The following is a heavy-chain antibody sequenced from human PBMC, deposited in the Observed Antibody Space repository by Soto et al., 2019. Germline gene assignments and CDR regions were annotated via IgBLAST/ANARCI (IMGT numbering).Heavy chain of an antibody. Sequence: LSLTCAISGDSVSSNSAAWNWIRQSPSRGLEWLGRTYYRSKWYNDYAVSVKSRITINPDTSKNQFSLQLNSVTPEDTAVYYCAREEAAAGTSVDWFDPWRQGTLVTVSS. CDR3: AREEAAAGTSVDWFDP. CDR1: GDSVSSNSAA. J-gene: IGHJ5*02. D-gene: IGHD6-13*01. V-gene: IGHV6-1*01. CDR2: TYYRSKWYN.